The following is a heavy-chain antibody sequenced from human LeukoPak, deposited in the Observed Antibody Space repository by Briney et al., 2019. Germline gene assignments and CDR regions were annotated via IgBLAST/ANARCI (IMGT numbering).Heavy chain of an antibody. D-gene: IGHD2-2*01. CDR2: ISGSGGST. V-gene: IGHV3-23*01. CDR3: AKGPCLVPAAIGCNWFDP. CDR1: GFTFSSYA. J-gene: IGHJ5*02. Sequence: GGSLRLSCAASGFTFSSYAMSWVRQAPGKGLEWVSAISGSGGSTYYADSVKGWFTISRDNSKNTLYLQMNSLRAEDTAVYYCAKGPCLVPAAIGCNWFDPWGQGTLFTVSS.